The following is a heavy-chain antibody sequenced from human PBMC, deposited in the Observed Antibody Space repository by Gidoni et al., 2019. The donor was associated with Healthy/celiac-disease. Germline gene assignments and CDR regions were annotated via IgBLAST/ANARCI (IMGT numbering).Heavy chain of an antibody. D-gene: IGHD1-26*01. J-gene: IGHJ4*02. CDR2: IYPCDSDT. V-gene: IGHV5-51*01. CDR3: ARLGAGSYTTDSCDY. Sequence: EVQLVQSGAEVKKPGESLTISCKGSGYSFTSYWIGWVRQMPGKGLEWMGIIYPCDSDTRYSPSFQGQVTISADKSISTAYLQWSSLKASDTAMYYCARLGAGSYTTDSCDYWGQGTLVTVSS. CDR1: GYSFTSYW.